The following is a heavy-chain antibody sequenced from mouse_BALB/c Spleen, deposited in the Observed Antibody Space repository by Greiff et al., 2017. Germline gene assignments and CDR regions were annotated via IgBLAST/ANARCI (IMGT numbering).Heavy chain of an antibody. CDR2: ISSGGSYT. V-gene: IGHV5-9-3*01. CDR3: ARLLYGSDYFDY. J-gene: IGHJ2*01. D-gene: IGHD1-1*01. Sequence: EVQLQESGGGLVKPGGSLKLSCAASGFTFSSYAMSWVRQTPEKRLEWVATISSGGSYTYYPDSVKGRFTISRDNAKNTLYLQMSSLRSEDTAMYYCARLLYGSDYFDYWGQGTTLTVSS. CDR1: GFTFSSYA.